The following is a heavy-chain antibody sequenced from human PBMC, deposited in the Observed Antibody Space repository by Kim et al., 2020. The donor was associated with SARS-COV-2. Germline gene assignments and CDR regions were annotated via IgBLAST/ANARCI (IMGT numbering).Heavy chain of an antibody. D-gene: IGHD2-2*01. CDR2: IYYSGST. J-gene: IGHJ3*02. Sequence: SETLSLTCTVSGGSISSYYWSWIRQPPGKGLEWIGYIYYSGSTNYNPSLKSRVTISVDTSKNQFSLKLSPVTAADTAVYYCARRGLGYCSSTSCFEAFDIWGQGTMVTVSS. CDR3: ARRGLGYCSSTSCFEAFDI. CDR1: GGSISSYY. V-gene: IGHV4-59*08.